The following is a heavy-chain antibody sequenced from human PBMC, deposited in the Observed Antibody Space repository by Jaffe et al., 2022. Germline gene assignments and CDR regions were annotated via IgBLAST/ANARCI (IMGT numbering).Heavy chain of an antibody. CDR2: ISGSGGST. V-gene: IGHV3-23*01. CDR1: GFTFSSYA. D-gene: IGHD3-10*01. Sequence: EVQLLESGGGLVQPGGSLRLSCAASGFTFSSYAMSWVRQAPGKGLEWVSAISGSGGSTYYADSVKGRFTISRDNSKNTLYLQMNSLRAEDTAVYYCAKDYYGSGSSPLVFGYWGQGTLVTVSS. J-gene: IGHJ4*02. CDR3: AKDYYGSGSSPLVFGY.